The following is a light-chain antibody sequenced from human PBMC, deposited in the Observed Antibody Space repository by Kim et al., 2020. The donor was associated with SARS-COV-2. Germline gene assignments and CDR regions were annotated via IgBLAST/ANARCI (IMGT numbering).Light chain of an antibody. CDR3: NSRDSSGNLV. J-gene: IGLJ2*01. Sequence: VAMGQTVRITCQGGSLRSYYGSWYQQKPRQAPVLVIYGKNNRPSRVPGRISGSNSRNTGSLANTGAQAEDGADYYCNSRDSSGNLVFGGGTQLTVL. CDR2: GKN. V-gene: IGLV3-19*01. CDR1: SLRSYY.